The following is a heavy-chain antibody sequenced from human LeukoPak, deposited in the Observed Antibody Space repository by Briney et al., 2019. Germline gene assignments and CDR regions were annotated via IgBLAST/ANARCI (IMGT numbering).Heavy chain of an antibody. Sequence: ASVKVSCNASGDTFTDYYIHWGRQAPGQGLEWRAWMTPNSCSPTYEQKFQGRVTMTRDTSNSTAYMELSRLRFDDTAVYYRARNKEGKSLDYWGQGTLVTVSS. CDR1: GDTFTDYY. CDR2: MTPNSCSP. V-gene: IGHV1-2*02. J-gene: IGHJ4*02. CDR3: ARNKEGKSLDY.